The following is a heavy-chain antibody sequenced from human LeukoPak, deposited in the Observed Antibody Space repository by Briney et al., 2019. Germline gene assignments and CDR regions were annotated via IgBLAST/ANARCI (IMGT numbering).Heavy chain of an antibody. J-gene: IGHJ5*02. V-gene: IGHV4-34*01. CDR2: INHSGST. CDR1: GGSFSGYY. D-gene: IGHD3-10*01. Sequence: KPSETLSLTCAVYGGSFSGYYWSWIRQPPGKGLEWIGEINHSGSTNYNPSLKRRVTISVDTSKNQFSLKLSSVTAADTAVYYCARHGGSGSSWGQGTLVTVSS. CDR3: ARHGGSGSS.